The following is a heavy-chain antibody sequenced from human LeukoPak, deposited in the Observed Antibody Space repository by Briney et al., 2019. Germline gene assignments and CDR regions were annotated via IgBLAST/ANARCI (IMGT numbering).Heavy chain of an antibody. Sequence: ASVKVSCKASGGTFSSYAISWVQQAPGQGLEWMGGIIPIFGTANYAQKFQGRVTITADESTSTAYMELSSLRSEDTAVYYCARGDYGDYADYWGQGTLVTVSS. CDR1: GGTFSSYA. J-gene: IGHJ4*02. CDR2: IIPIFGTA. CDR3: ARGDYGDYADY. D-gene: IGHD4-17*01. V-gene: IGHV1-69*13.